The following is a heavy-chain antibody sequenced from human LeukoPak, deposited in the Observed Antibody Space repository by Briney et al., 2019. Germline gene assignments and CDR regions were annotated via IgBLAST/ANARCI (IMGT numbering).Heavy chain of an antibody. Sequence: GGSLRLSCAASGFTFSSYGMSWVRQAPGKGLEWVSAISGSGGSTYYADSVKGRFTISRDNSKNTLYLQMNSLRAEDTAVYYCAKARNYYDSSGFGYWGQGTLVTVSS. V-gene: IGHV3-23*01. J-gene: IGHJ4*02. D-gene: IGHD3-22*01. CDR3: AKARNYYDSSGFGY. CDR1: GFTFSSYG. CDR2: ISGSGGST.